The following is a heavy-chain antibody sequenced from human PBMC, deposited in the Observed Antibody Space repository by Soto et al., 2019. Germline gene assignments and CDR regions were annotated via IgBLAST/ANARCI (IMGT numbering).Heavy chain of an antibody. J-gene: IGHJ6*02. CDR3: ARRTKSYFYYFGLDV. V-gene: IGHV1-18*01. D-gene: IGHD1-1*01. CDR1: GNTFASYG. Sequence: ASVKVSCKASGNTFASYGMSWVRQAPGQGRGWLGWISPHNGDTEYSQKVQDRLTMTTDTSASTAYVELRNLGSDDTDVYYCARRTKSYFYYFGLDVWGQGTTVTVSS. CDR2: ISPHNGDT.